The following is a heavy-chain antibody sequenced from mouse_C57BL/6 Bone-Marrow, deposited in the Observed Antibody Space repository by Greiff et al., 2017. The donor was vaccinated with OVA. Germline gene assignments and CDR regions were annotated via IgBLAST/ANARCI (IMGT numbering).Heavy chain of an antibody. CDR3: TRSGYYYGTWFAY. CDR1: GYTFTSYW. V-gene: IGHV1-64*01. Sequence: QVQLKQPGAELVKPGASVKLSCKASGYTFTSYWMHWVKQRPGQGLEWIGMIHPNSGSTNYNEKFKSKATLTVDTSSSTAYMQLRSLTSKDSAVYDCTRSGYYYGTWFAYWGQGTLVTVSA. J-gene: IGHJ3*01. CDR2: IHPNSGST. D-gene: IGHD1-1*01.